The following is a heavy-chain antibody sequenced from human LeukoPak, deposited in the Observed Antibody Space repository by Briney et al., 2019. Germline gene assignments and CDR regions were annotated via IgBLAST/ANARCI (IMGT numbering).Heavy chain of an antibody. J-gene: IGHJ4*02. CDR3: ARGGRWFGELPDY. D-gene: IGHD3-10*01. Sequence: GRSLRLSCAASGFTFSSYGMHWVRQAPGKGLEWVAVIWYDGSNKYYADSVKGRFTISRDNSKNTLYLQMNSLRAEDTAVYYCARGGRWFGELPDYWGQGTLVTVSS. CDR2: IWYDGSNK. V-gene: IGHV3-33*01. CDR1: GFTFSSYG.